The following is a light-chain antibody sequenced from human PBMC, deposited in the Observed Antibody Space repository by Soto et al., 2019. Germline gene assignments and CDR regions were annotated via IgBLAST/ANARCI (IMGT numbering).Light chain of an antibody. J-gene: IGKJ2*01. CDR3: QQYHNLPYT. CDR2: HAS. V-gene: IGKV1-33*01. CDR1: QDISNN. Sequence: DIQMTQSPSSLSASVGDRVTITCQASQDISNNLYWFQQKPGKAPSLLLYHASNLETGVPSRFSGSGSGTDFSLTISSLQPEDFATYYCQQYHNLPYTFGPGTKLDFK.